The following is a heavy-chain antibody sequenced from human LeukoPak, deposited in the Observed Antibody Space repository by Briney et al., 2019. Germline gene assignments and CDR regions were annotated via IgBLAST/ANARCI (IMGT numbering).Heavy chain of an antibody. CDR1: GFSFSSYA. D-gene: IGHD2-15*01. J-gene: IGHJ4*02. CDR2: MSSSDDGR. CDR3: AKAPVTSCSGAFCYPFDY. V-gene: IGHV3-23*01. Sequence: PSGGSLRLSCATSGFSFSSYAMSWVRQAPGKGLEWVSAMSSSDDGRYYAASVRGRFTISRDTSRSTLYLQMNSLRAEDAAVYYCAKAPVTSCSGAFCYPFDYWGQGTLVTVSS.